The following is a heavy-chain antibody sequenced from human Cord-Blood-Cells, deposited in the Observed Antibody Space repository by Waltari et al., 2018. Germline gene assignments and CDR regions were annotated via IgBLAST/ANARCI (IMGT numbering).Heavy chain of an antibody. D-gene: IGHD6-13*01. V-gene: IGHV1-24*01. Sequence: QVQLVQSGAEVKKHGASVTASCKVSGYTLTDFSMHLVIQAPGKGLEWMGGFDPEDGETIYAQKFQGRVTMTEDTSTDTAYMELSSLRSEDTAVYYCATDKGIAAAGDAFDIWGQGTMVTVSS. CDR2: FDPEDGET. CDR3: ATDKGIAAAGDAFDI. CDR1: GYTLTDFS. J-gene: IGHJ3*02.